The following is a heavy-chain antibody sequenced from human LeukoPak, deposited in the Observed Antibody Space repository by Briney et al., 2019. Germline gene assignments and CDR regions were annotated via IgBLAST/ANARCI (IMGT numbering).Heavy chain of an antibody. V-gene: IGHV3-15*01. D-gene: IGHD5-12*01. CDR2: IKSKTDGGTT. CDR3: ARGSVDSGYGLDY. CDR1: GFTFSNAW. J-gene: IGHJ4*02. Sequence: GGSLRLSCAASGFTFSNAWMSWVRQAPGKGLEWVGRIKSKTDGGTTDYAAPVKGRFTISRDDSKNTLYLQMNSLRAEDTAVYYCARGSVDSGYGLDYWGQGTLVTVSS.